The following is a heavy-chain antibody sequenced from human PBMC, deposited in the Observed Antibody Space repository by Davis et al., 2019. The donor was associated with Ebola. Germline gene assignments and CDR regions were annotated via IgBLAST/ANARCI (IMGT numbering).Heavy chain of an antibody. V-gene: IGHV4-59*11. J-gene: IGHJ4*02. CDR2: VYKSGGT. CDR1: GDTTAIHY. Sequence: PSETLSLTCTVSGDTTAIHYYSWVRQSPGKGLEWNGYVYKSGGTDYNPPLKSRVTISLDTSKTQVSLNLNSVTAADTAIYFCAGIGNNWHSPLDYWGQGTLVTVSS. D-gene: IGHD1-1*01. CDR3: AGIGNNWHSPLDY.